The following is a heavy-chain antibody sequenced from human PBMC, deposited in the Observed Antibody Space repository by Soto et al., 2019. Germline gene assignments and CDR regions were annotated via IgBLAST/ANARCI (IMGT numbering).Heavy chain of an antibody. V-gene: IGHV1-69*13. CDR2: IIPIFGTA. CDR1: GGTFSSYA. Sequence: ASVKVSCKASGGTFSSYAISWVRQAPGQGLEWMGGIIPIFGTANYAQKFQGRVTITADESTSTAYMELSSLRSEDTAVYYCARLDQDIGYFDYWGQGTLVTVSS. J-gene: IGHJ4*02. D-gene: IGHD2-15*01. CDR3: ARLDQDIGYFDY.